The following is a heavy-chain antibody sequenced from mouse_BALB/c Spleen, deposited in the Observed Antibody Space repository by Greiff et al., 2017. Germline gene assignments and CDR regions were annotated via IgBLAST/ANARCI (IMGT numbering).Heavy chain of an antibody. Sequence: VQLQQSGAELVRPGVSVKISCKGSGYTFTDYAMHWVKQSHAKSLEWIGVISTYYGDASYNQKFKGKATMTVDKSSSTAYMELARLTSEDSAIYYCARSGDLRTYFDYWGQGTTLTVSS. V-gene: IGHV1S137*01. CDR1: GYTFTDYA. CDR2: ISTYYGDA. CDR3: ARSGDLRTYFDY. D-gene: IGHD1-1*01. J-gene: IGHJ2*01.